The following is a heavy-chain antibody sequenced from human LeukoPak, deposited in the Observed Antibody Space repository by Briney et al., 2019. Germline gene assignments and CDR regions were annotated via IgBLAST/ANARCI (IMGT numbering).Heavy chain of an antibody. CDR1: GYSISSGYY. Sequence: PSETLSLTCTVSGYSISSGYYWGWIRQPPGKGLEWIGSIYHSGSTYYNPSLKSRVTISVDTSKNQFSLKLSSVTAADTAVYYCARHGVRPRGYVWGSYRVDRGSSFDYWGQGTLVTVSS. J-gene: IGHJ4*02. CDR3: ARHGVRPRGYVWGSYRVDRGSSFDY. V-gene: IGHV4-38-2*02. D-gene: IGHD3-16*02. CDR2: IYHSGST.